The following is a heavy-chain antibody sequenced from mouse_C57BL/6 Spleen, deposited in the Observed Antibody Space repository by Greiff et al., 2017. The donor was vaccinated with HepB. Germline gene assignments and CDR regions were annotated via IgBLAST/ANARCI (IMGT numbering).Heavy chain of an antibody. CDR2: ISSGGSTI. CDR3: ARRITAVVATDYAMDY. Sequence: DVKLVESGGGLVKPGGSLKLSCAASGFTFSDYGMHWVRQAPGKGLEWVAYISSGGSTIYYADTVKGRFTISRDNAKNTLFLQMTSLRSEDTAMYYCARRITAVVATDYAMDYGGQGTSVTVSS. V-gene: IGHV5-17*01. D-gene: IGHD1-1*01. J-gene: IGHJ4*01. CDR1: GFTFSDYG.